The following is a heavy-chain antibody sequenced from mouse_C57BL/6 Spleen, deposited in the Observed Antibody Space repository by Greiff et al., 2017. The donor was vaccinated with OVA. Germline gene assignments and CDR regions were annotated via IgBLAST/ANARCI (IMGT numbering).Heavy chain of an antibody. D-gene: IGHD3-2*02. Sequence: QVQLQQSGAELVKPGASVKLSCKASGYTFTSYWMHWVKQRPGQGLEWIGMIHPNSGSTNYNEKFKSKATLTVDKSSSTAYMQLSSLTSEDSAVYYCARQTAQAPLDYWGQGTTLTVSS. CDR1: GYTFTSYW. V-gene: IGHV1-64*01. CDR2: IHPNSGST. J-gene: IGHJ2*01. CDR3: ARQTAQAPLDY.